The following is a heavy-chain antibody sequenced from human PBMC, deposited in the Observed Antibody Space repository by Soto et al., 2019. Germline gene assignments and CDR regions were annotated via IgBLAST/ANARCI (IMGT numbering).Heavy chain of an antibody. Sequence: SETLSLTCTVSGGSISSGDYYWSWIRQPPGKGLEWIGYIYYSGSTYYNPSLKSRVTISVDTSKNQSSLKLSSVTAADTAVYYCARGAAEYDYFDYWGQGTLVTVSS. CDR1: GGSISSGDYY. CDR2: IYYSGST. J-gene: IGHJ4*02. D-gene: IGHD6-25*01. CDR3: ARGAAEYDYFDY. V-gene: IGHV4-30-4*01.